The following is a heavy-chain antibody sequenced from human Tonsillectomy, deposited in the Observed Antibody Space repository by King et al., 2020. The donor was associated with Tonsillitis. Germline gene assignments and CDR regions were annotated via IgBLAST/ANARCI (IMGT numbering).Heavy chain of an antibody. CDR2: ISGSGGST. Sequence: VQLVESGGGLVQPGGSLRLSCAASGFTFSSYAMSWVRQAPGKGLEWVSGISGSGGSTYYADSVKGRFIISRDNSKNTLYLQMNSLRAEDTAVYYCAKDRSGWYFMGGSNDYWGQGTLVTVSS. CDR3: AKDRSGWYFMGGSNDY. V-gene: IGHV3-23*04. D-gene: IGHD6-19*01. J-gene: IGHJ4*02. CDR1: GFTFSSYA.